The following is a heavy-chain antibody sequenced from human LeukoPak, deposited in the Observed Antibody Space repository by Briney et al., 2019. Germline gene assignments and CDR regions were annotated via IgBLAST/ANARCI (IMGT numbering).Heavy chain of an antibody. Sequence: GGSLRLSCAASRFTFSSYGMHWVRQAPGKGLEWVAVISYDGSNKYCADSVKGRFTISRDNSKNTLYLQMNSLRAEDTAVYYCAKGRGYDFWSGYSSFDYWGQGTLVTVSS. CDR3: AKGRGYDFWSGYSSFDY. CDR2: ISYDGSNK. V-gene: IGHV3-30*18. D-gene: IGHD3-3*01. J-gene: IGHJ4*02. CDR1: RFTFSSYG.